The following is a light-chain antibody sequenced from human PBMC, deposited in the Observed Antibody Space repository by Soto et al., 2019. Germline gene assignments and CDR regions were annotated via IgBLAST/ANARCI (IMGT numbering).Light chain of an antibody. CDR2: GVT. J-gene: IGLJ2*01. Sequence: QSALTQPASVSGSPGQSITISCTGTSSDAGTYNYVSWYQQHPGKAPKLIIYGVTNRPSGVSNRFSGSKSGNTASLTISGRQAEDEADYYCSSYTSSSFVVFGGGTKLTVL. CDR3: SSYTSSSFVV. V-gene: IGLV2-14*01. CDR1: SSDAGTYNY.